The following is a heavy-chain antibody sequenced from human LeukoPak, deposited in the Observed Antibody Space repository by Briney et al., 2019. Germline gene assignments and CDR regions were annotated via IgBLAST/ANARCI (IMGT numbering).Heavy chain of an antibody. D-gene: IGHD4-23*01. V-gene: IGHV4-61*02. J-gene: IGHJ4*02. Sequence: PSQTLSLTCTVSGGSISSGSYYWSWSRQPAGKGLEWIGRIYTSGGTNYNPSLKSRVTISVVTSKNQFSLKLSSVTAADTAVYYCASSTMVVTPLSDHIDYWGQGTLDTVSS. CDR3: ASSTMVVTPLSDHIDY. CDR2: IYTSGGT. CDR1: GGSISSGSYY.